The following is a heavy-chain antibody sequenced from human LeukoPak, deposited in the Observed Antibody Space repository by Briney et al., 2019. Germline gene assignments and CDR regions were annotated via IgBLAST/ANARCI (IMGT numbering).Heavy chain of an antibody. Sequence: ASVKVSCKASGYTFTSYYMHWVRQAPGQGLEWMGIINPSGGSTSYAQKFQGRVTMTRDTSTSTVYMELSSLRSEGTAVYYCARGVGGYPRWYYYYYMDVWGKGTTVTVSS. D-gene: IGHD6-19*01. V-gene: IGHV1-46*01. CDR2: INPSGGST. CDR1: GYTFTSYY. J-gene: IGHJ6*03. CDR3: ARGVGGYPRWYYYYYMDV.